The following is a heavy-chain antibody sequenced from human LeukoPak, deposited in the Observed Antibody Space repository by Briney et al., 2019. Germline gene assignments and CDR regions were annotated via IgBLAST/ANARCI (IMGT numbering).Heavy chain of an antibody. CDR2: IWYDGSNK. V-gene: IGHV3-33*01. D-gene: IGHD3-22*01. CDR1: GFTFNFYG. CDR3: ARVNSSGYYFDY. J-gene: IGHJ4*02. Sequence: PGGSLRLSCAASGFTFNFYGLHWVRQAPGKGLAWVAVIWYDGSNKYYADSVKGRFTISRDSSKNTLYLQMNSLRAEDTAVYYCARVNSSGYYFDYWGQGTLVTVSS.